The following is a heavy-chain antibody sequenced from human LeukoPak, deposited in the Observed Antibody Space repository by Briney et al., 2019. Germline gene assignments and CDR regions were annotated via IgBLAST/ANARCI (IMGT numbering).Heavy chain of an antibody. CDR3: ARTVVPAAIPYYYYGMDV. J-gene: IGHJ6*04. D-gene: IGHD2-2*01. CDR1: GGTFSSYA. Sequence: SVKVSCKASGGTFSSYAISWVRQAPGQGLEWMGGIIPIFGTANYAQKFQGRVTITADKSTSTAYMELSSLRSEDTAVYYCARTVVPAAIPYYYYGMDVWGKGTTVTVSS. CDR2: IIPIFGTA. V-gene: IGHV1-69*06.